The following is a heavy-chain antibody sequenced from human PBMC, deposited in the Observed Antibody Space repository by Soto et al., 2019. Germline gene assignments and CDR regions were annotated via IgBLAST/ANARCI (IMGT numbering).Heavy chain of an antibody. CDR3: ARGSVPPHHDAFDI. Sequence: ASVKVSCKASGYTFTSYDINCVRQATGQGLEWMGWMNPNSGNTGYAQKFQGRVTMTRNTSISTAYMELSSLRSEDTAVYYCARGSVPPHHDAFDIWGQGTMVTVSS. J-gene: IGHJ3*02. D-gene: IGHD1-1*01. CDR1: GYTFTSYD. CDR2: MNPNSGNT. V-gene: IGHV1-8*02.